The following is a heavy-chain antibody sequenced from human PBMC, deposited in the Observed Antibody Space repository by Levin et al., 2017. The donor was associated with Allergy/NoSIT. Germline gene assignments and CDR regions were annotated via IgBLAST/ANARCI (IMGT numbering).Heavy chain of an antibody. J-gene: IGHJ6*02. CDR3: ATVPVYGLDV. V-gene: IGHV4-59*01. CDR1: GAFISNYY. CDR2: ISSSGST. Sequence: SETLSLTCTVSGAFISNYYWSWIRQPPEKGLEWIGYISSSGSTIYNPSLDSRTIISVDMSKNHFSLRLRSVTAADTAVYYCATVPVYGLDVWGQGTTVTVS.